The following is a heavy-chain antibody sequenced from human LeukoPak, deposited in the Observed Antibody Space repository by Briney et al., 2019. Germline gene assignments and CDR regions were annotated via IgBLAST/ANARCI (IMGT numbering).Heavy chain of an antibody. CDR1: GFTFSTYA. CDR2: ITNSGDST. Sequence: GGSLRLSCAASGFTFSTYAMSWVRQAPGKGLEWVSAITNSGDSTYYADSVKGRFTISRDNSKNTLYLQINSLRAEDTAIYYCAKAPMEDSWYIHFDYWGQGTLVTVSS. J-gene: IGHJ4*02. V-gene: IGHV3-23*01. D-gene: IGHD6-13*01. CDR3: AKAPMEDSWYIHFDY.